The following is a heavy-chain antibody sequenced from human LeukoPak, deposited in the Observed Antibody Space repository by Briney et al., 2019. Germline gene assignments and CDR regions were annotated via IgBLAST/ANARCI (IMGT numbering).Heavy chain of an antibody. V-gene: IGHV3-21*01. CDR1: GLNFISYT. CDR3: VRDGSSSSDGYNSFFDF. D-gene: IGHD5-24*01. CDR2: ISSSTAYK. J-gene: IGHJ4*02. Sequence: PGGSLRLSCAASGLNFISYTMDWARQAPGKGLEWVSSISSSTAYKYYADSVKGRFTISRDNAKRSLYLQMNSLRAEDTAVYYCVRDGSSSSDGYNSFFDFWGQRTLVTVSS.